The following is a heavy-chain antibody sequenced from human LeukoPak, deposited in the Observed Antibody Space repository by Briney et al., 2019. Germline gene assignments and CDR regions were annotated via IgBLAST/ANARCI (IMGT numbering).Heavy chain of an antibody. CDR1: GYTFTSYG. J-gene: IGHJ4*02. Sequence: ASVTVSCTASGYTFTSYGICWVRQAPGQGLEWMGWISAYNGNTNYAQKLQGRVTMTTDTSTSTAYMELRSLRSDDTAVYYCARDRGMVMVRGVIGYWGQGTLVTVSS. CDR3: ARDRGMVMVRGVIGY. D-gene: IGHD3-10*01. CDR2: ISAYNGNT. V-gene: IGHV1-18*01.